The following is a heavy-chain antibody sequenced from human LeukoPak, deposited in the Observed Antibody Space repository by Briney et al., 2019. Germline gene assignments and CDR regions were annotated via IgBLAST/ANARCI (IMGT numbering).Heavy chain of an antibody. V-gene: IGHV3-23*01. CDR2: ISDTGGST. D-gene: IGHD3-22*01. CDR1: GFTFSTSA. Sequence: PGGSLRLSCAASGFTFSTSAMSWVRQAPGQGLEWVSTISDTGGSTYYADSVKGRFTISRDNSKNTLYLQMNSLRAEDTAVYYCAKKDDYDGRLYWGQGTLVTVSS. J-gene: IGHJ4*02. CDR3: AKKDDYDGRLY.